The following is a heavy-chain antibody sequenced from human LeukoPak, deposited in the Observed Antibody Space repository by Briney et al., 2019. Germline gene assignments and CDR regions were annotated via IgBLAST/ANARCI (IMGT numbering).Heavy chain of an antibody. CDR3: ARMVRGRRGYYFDY. Sequence: PGGSLRLSCAASGFTFSSYSMNWVRQAPGKGLEWVSSISSSSSYIYYADSVKGRFTISRDNAKNSLYLQMNSLRAEDTAVYYCARMVRGRRGYYFDYWGQGTLVTVSS. D-gene: IGHD3-10*01. CDR2: ISSSSSYI. CDR1: GFTFSSYS. J-gene: IGHJ4*02. V-gene: IGHV3-21*01.